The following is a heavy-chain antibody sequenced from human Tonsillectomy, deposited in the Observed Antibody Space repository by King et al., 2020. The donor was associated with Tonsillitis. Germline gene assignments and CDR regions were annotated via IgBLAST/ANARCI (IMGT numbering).Heavy chain of an antibody. D-gene: IGHD4-17*01. CDR1: GFTFSAYS. CDR3: ASLRGH. J-gene: IGHJ4*02. V-gene: IGHV3-48*02. Sequence: VQLVQSGRGLVQPGGSLRLSCAASGFTFSAYSMNWVRQAPGKGLEWVSFINVSTSSTYYADSVKGRFTISRDNAKNSLYLQMNSLRDEDTAVYYCASLRGHWGQGTLVTVSS. CDR2: INVSTSST.